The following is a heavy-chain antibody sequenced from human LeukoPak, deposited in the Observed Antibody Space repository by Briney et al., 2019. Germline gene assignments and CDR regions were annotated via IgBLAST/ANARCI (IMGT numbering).Heavy chain of an antibody. D-gene: IGHD3-16*02. Sequence: GGSLRLSCAASGFTFSDLWMIWVRQAPGKGLEWVAKINPEGNIETYVDSVKGRFTISRDNTKNSLYLQMNALRAEDTAVYYCARDPRWRFDYWGQGALVTVSS. J-gene: IGHJ4*02. CDR1: GFTFSDLW. V-gene: IGHV3-7*04. CDR3: ARDPRWRFDY. CDR2: INPEGNIE.